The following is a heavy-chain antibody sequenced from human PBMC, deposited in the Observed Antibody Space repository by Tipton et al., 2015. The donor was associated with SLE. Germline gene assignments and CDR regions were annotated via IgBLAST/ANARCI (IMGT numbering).Heavy chain of an antibody. D-gene: IGHD1-26*01. CDR1: GGSFSDYY. J-gene: IGHJ4*02. CDR3: ARGLFGGSYGF. Sequence: TLSLTCAVYGGSFSDYYWSWIRQPLGKGLEWIGEINLGGSTSYNPPLKSRVTIPVDTSKNQFSLKLSSVTAADTAVYYCARGLFGGSYGFWGQGTLVTVSS. V-gene: IGHV4-34*01. CDR2: INLGGST.